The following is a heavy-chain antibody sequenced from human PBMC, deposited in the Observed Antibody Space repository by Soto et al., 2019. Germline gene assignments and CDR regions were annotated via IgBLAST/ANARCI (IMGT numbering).Heavy chain of an antibody. CDR2: ISGSGGGT. D-gene: IGHD6-13*01. CDR1: GFTFYNFA. CDR3: AKDPEPYSSPNCFDP. Sequence: EVQLLESGGTLVQPGGSLRLSCAASGFTFYNFAMSWVRQAPGKGLEWVSSISGSGGGTYYADSVKGRFTTSRDNSKNTLYLQMNSLRVEDTAIYYWAKDPEPYSSPNCFDPWGQGTLVTVSP. V-gene: IGHV3-23*01. J-gene: IGHJ5*02.